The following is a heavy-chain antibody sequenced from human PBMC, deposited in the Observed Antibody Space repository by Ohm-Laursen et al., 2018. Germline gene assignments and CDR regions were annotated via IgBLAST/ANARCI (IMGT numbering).Heavy chain of an antibody. D-gene: IGHD2-15*01. J-gene: IGHJ4*01. CDR3: ARRGSGGRSFDY. Sequence: SDTLSLTCTVSGGSISSYYWSWIRQPPGKGLEWIGFISNSGNTNYNPSLKSRVTISVDTSKNQISLKLGSVTVADTAVFYCARRGSGGRSFDYWGHGTLVSVSS. CDR1: GGSISSYY. CDR2: ISNSGNT. V-gene: IGHV4-59*08.